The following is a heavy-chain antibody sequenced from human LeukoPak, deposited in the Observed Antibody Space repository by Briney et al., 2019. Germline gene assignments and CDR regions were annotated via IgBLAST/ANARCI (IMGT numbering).Heavy chain of an antibody. CDR2: ISSSSSTI. CDR1: GFTFSSYS. V-gene: IGHV3-48*01. CDR3: ALELSSQLTGVDY. D-gene: IGHD7-27*01. J-gene: IGHJ4*02. Sequence: GGSLRLSCAAPGFTFSSYSMNWVRQAPGKGLEWVSYISSSSSTIYYADSVKGRFTISRDNAKNSLYLQMNSLRAEDTAVYYCALELSSQLTGVDYWGQGTLVTVSS.